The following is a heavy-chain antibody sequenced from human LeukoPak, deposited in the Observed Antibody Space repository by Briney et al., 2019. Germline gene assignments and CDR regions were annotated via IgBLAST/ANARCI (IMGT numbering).Heavy chain of an antibody. CDR2: IIPIFGTA. CDR3: ARDPYSSSPEYYYYYYGMDV. Sequence: SVKVSCKASGGTFSSYAISWVRQAPGQGLEWMGGIIPIFGTANYAQKFQGRVTITADESTSTAYMELSSLRSDDTAVYYCARDPYSSSPEYYYYYYGMDVWGQGTTVTVSS. D-gene: IGHD6-6*01. CDR1: GGTFSSYA. J-gene: IGHJ6*02. V-gene: IGHV1-69*13.